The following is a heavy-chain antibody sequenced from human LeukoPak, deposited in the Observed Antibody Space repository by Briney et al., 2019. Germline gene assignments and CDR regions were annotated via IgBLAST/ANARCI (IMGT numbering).Heavy chain of an antibody. CDR3: AKVTTGYYYYMDV. Sequence: GGSLRLSCAASGFTVSSNYMSWVRQAPGKGLEWVSVIYSGGSTYYADSVKGRFTISRDNSKNTLSLQMNSLRAEDTALYYCAKVTTGYYYYMDVWGKGTTVTVSS. CDR1: GFTVSSNY. V-gene: IGHV3-53*01. D-gene: IGHD1-1*01. J-gene: IGHJ6*03. CDR2: IYSGGST.